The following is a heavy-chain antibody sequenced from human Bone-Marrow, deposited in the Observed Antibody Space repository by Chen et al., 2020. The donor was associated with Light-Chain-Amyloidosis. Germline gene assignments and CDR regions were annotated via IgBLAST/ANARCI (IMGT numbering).Heavy chain of an antibody. J-gene: IGHJ4*02. D-gene: IGHD3-16*02. V-gene: IGHV4-38-2*02. Sequence: QVQLQESGPGLVKPSETLSLTCTVSGYSISRGYYWGWIRQPPGKGLEWIGSIYHSGSTYYNPSLKSRVTISVDTSKNQFSLKLSSVTAADAAVYYWAHMRGSDYYYVWGSYRYAENFDYWGQGTLVTVSS. CDR2: IYHSGST. CDR1: GYSISRGYY. CDR3: AHMRGSDYYYVWGSYRYAENFDY.